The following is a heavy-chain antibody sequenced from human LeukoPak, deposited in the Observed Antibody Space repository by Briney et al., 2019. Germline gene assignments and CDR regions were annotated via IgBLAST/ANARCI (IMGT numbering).Heavy chain of an antibody. J-gene: IGHJ3*02. Sequence: PSEALSLTCTVSDGSINSFYWSWIRQPPGKGLEWIGEINHSGSTNYNPSLKSRVTISVDTSKNQFSLKLSSVTAADTAVYYCARGFTTMIVVATLRCAFDIWGQGTMVTVSS. CDR1: DGSINSFY. CDR2: INHSGST. CDR3: ARGFTTMIVVATLRCAFDI. D-gene: IGHD3-22*01. V-gene: IGHV4-34*01.